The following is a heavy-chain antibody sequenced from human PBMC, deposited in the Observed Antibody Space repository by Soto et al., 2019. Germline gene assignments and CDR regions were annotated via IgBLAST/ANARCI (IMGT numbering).Heavy chain of an antibody. J-gene: IGHJ5*02. CDR3: AKDYYDSSGYRNWFDP. D-gene: IGHD3-22*01. Sequence: GVSVKATWEAPGFAITCNCLSWARQSTGQGLEWMGWISAYNGNTNYAQKFQGRVTITADESTSTAYMELSSLRSEDTAVYYCAKDYYDSSGYRNWFDPWGQGTLVTVS. V-gene: IGHV1-18*01. CDR1: GFAITCNC. CDR2: ISAYNGNT.